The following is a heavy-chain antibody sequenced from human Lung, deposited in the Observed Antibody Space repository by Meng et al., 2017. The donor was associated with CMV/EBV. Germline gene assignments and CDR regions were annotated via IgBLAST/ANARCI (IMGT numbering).Heavy chain of an antibody. CDR3: ARDLEYCGSSSCYEDCFDP. J-gene: IGHJ5*02. Sequence: ASXXVSXKASGYTFTNYGVSWVRQAPGQGLEWMGWISAYDGDRNYARKFQGRVTMTTDTSTSTAYMELRSLRSDDTAVYYCARDLEYCGSSSCYEDCFDPWXQGTVVTVSS. CDR2: ISAYDGDR. D-gene: IGHD2-2*01. CDR1: GYTFTNYG. V-gene: IGHV1-18*01.